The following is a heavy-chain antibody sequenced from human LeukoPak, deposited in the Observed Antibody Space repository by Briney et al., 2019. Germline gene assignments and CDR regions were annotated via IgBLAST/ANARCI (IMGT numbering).Heavy chain of an antibody. CDR1: GYAFTSYG. J-gene: IGHJ4*02. CDR3: ARDKGTSYLSSFDY. V-gene: IGHV1-18*01. D-gene: IGHD6-6*01. Sequence: ASVTVSCKASGYAFTSYGISWVRQAPGQGLEWMGWISAYNGNTNYAQKLQGRVTMTTDTSTSTAYMELRSLRSDDTAVYYCARDKGTSYLSSFDYWGQGTLVTVSS. CDR2: ISAYNGNT.